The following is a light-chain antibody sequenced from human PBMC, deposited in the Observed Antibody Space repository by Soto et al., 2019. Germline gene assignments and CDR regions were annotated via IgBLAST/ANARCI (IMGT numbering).Light chain of an antibody. CDR2: AAS. CDR3: QQSYSTPQT. V-gene: IGKV1-39*01. Sequence: DIQMTQSPSSLSASVGDRVTITCRASQSSSSYLNWYQQKPGKAPKLLIYAASSLQSGVPSRFSGSGSGTDFTLTISSLPPEDFATYYCQQSYSTPQTFGQGTKVEIK. J-gene: IGKJ1*01. CDR1: QSSSSY.